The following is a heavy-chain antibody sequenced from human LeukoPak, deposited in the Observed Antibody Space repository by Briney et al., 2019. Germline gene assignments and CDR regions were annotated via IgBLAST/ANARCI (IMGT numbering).Heavy chain of an antibody. Sequence: GGSLRLSCAASGFTFSTYNMNWVRQAPGKGLEWVSSISSSSSYIYYADSVKGRFTVSRDNAKNSLYLQMNSLRAEDTAVYYCARVKDPAYPGAFDIWGQGTRVTVSS. CDR1: GFTFSTYN. CDR2: ISSSSSYI. V-gene: IGHV3-21*01. J-gene: IGHJ3*02. CDR3: ARVKDPAYPGAFDI.